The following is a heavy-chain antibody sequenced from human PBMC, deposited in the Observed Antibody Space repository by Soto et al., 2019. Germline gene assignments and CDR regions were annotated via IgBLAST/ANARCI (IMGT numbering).Heavy chain of an antibody. D-gene: IGHD3-3*01. J-gene: IGHJ4*02. CDR3: ARGLRPRTPAKYYDFWSGPTGTSDYFDY. CDR2: IGYDGSNK. CDR1: GFTFSSYG. Sequence: QVQLVESGGGVVQPGRSLRLSCAASGFTFSSYGMHWVRQAPGKGLEWVAVIGYDGSNKYYADSVKGRFTISRDNSKNTLDLQVNSLRAEDTAVYYCARGLRPRTPAKYYDFWSGPTGTSDYFDYWGQGTLDTVSS. V-gene: IGHV3-33*01.